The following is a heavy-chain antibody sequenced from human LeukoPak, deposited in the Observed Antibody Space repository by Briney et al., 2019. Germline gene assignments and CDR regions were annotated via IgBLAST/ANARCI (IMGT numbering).Heavy chain of an antibody. CDR2: INTYGRTI. CDR1: GFTFNAYA. D-gene: IGHD4-11*01. CDR3: VRSAFLTTEFYFDY. J-gene: IGHJ4*01. Sequence: GSLRLSCAASGFTFNAYAMQWVRQAPGKGLVWVSRINTYGRTITYADSVKGRFTISRDNAKDTLYLQMNSLRAEDTAVYYCVRSAFLTTEFYFDYWGHGTLVTVSS. V-gene: IGHV3-74*01.